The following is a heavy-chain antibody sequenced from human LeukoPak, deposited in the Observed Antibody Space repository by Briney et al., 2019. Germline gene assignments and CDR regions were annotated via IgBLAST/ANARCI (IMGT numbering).Heavy chain of an antibody. CDR3: AREVWVVQELSTFDY. J-gene: IGHJ4*02. V-gene: IGHV1-2*02. D-gene: IGHD4-11*01. CDR2: INPNSGGT. Sequence: ASVKVSCKASGYTFTSYGISWVRQAPGQGLEWMGWINPNSGGTNYAQKFQGRVTMTRDTSISTAYMELSRLRSDDTAVYYCAREVWVVQELSTFDYWGQGTLVTVSS. CDR1: GYTFTSYG.